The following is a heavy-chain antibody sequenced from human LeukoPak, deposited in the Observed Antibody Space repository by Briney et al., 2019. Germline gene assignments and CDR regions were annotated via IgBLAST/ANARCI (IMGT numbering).Heavy chain of an antibody. J-gene: IGHJ4*02. CDR1: GFIFTSSA. D-gene: IGHD7-27*01. CDR2: IVVGSGNT. CDR3: AAGGETVPFDY. V-gene: IGHV1-58*02. Sequence: SVKVSCKASGFIFTSSAMQWVRQARGQRLEWIGWIVVGSGNTNYAQKFQGRVTITRDTSTSTAYMELTSLRSEDTAMYYCAAGGETVPFDYWGLGTLVTVSS.